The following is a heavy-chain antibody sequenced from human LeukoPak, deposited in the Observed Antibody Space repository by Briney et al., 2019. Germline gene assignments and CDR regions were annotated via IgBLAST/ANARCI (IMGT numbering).Heavy chain of an antibody. J-gene: IGHJ4*02. CDR2: ISSSSSTI. V-gene: IGHV3-48*01. CDR1: GFTFSSYS. Sequence: GGSLRLSCAASGFTFSSYSMNWVRQAPGKGLEWVSYISSSSSTIYYADSVKGRFTISGDNAKNSLYLQMNSLRAEDTAVYYCARDPGWDSYGYGYWGQGTLVTVSS. D-gene: IGHD5-18*01. CDR3: ARDPGWDSYGYGY.